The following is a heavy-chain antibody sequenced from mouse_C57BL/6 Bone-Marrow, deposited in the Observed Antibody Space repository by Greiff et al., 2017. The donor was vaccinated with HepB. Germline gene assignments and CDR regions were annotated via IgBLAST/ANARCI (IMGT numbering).Heavy chain of an antibody. D-gene: IGHD2-5*01. J-gene: IGHJ2*01. CDR1: GYTFTSYG. Sequence: QVQLQQSGAELARPGASVKLSCKASGYTFTSYGISWVKQRTGQGLEWIGEIYPRSGNTYYNEKFKGKATLTADKSSSTAYMELRSLTSEDSAVYFCARAYYSNYTRAWFAYWGQGTTLTVSS. CDR3: ARAYYSNYTRAWFAY. V-gene: IGHV1-81*01. CDR2: IYPRSGNT.